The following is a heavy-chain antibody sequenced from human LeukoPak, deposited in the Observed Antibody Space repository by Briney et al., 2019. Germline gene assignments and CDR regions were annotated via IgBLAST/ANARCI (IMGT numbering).Heavy chain of an antibody. D-gene: IGHD6-19*01. CDR3: AKDGPQYSSGLNWFDP. Sequence: PGGSLRLSCAASGFTFSSYGMHWVRQAPGKGLEWVAFIRYDGSNKYYADSVKGRFTISRDNSKNTLYLQMNSLRAEDTAVYYCAKDGPQYSSGLNWFDPWGQGTLVTVSS. CDR1: GFTFSSYG. J-gene: IGHJ5*02. CDR2: IRYDGSNK. V-gene: IGHV3-30*02.